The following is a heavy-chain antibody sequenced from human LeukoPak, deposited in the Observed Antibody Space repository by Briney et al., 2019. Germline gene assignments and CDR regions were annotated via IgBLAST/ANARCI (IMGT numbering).Heavy chain of an antibody. D-gene: IGHD3-22*01. CDR2: ISSSDSTI. V-gene: IGHV3-11*04. CDR1: GFTVSSNY. CDR3: ARSGYHYDSSGYYYGYYFDY. Sequence: PGGSLRLSCAVSGFTVSSNYMSWVRQAPGKGLEWVSYISSSDSTIYYADSVKGRFTISRDNAKNSLYLQMNSLRAEDTAVYYCARSGYHYDSSGYYYGYYFDYWGQGTLVTVSS. J-gene: IGHJ4*02.